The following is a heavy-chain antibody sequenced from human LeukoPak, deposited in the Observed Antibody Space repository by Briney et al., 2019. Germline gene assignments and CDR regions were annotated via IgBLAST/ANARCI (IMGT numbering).Heavy chain of an antibody. CDR2: INGSGGST. J-gene: IGHJ4*02. V-gene: IGHV3-23*01. CDR1: GFTFSSYA. D-gene: IGHD2-2*01. CDR3: AREEYQLKRYFDY. Sequence: PGGSLRLSCAASGFTFSSYAMSWVRQAPGKGLEWVSAINGSGGSTYYADSVKGRFTISRDNSKNTLYLQMNSLRAEDTAVYYCAREEYQLKRYFDYWGQGTLVTVSS.